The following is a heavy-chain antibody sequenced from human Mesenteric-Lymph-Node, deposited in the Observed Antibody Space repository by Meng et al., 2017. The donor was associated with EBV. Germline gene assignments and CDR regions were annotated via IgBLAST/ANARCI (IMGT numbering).Heavy chain of an antibody. CDR3: ARNSSVRGDDAFDI. V-gene: IGHV4-30-2*01. CDR2: ISHSGTT. J-gene: IGHJ3*02. Sequence: QLQLQESASRLVKPSQTLSLPCAVSGGSISSGGYSWSWIRQPPGKGLDWIGYISHSGTTYYNPSLKSRVTISVDRAKNQFSLKLSSVTAADTAVYYCARNSSVRGDDAFDIWGQGTMVTVSS. CDR1: GGSISSGGYS. D-gene: IGHD3-10*01.